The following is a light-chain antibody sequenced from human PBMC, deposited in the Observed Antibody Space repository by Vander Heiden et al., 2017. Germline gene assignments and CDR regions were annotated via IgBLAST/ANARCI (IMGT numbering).Light chain of an antibody. CDR3: CSYAGRYTWV. Sequence: QSTLTQPRSVSGSPGQSVTIPCTGTSSAVGGYNYVSWYQQHPGKAPKIMTYDVSKRPSGVPDRFSGSKSGNTASLTISGLQAEDEAEYYCCSYAGRYTWVFGGGTKLTVL. J-gene: IGLJ3*02. CDR1: SSAVGGYNY. CDR2: DVS. V-gene: IGLV2-11*01.